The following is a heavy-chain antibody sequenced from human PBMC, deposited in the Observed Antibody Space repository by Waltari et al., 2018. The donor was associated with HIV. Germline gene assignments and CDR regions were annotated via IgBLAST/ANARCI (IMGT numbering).Heavy chain of an antibody. CDR2: MWYDGSNK. CDR3: ARDRGGSSSLVLDS. Sequence: QVQLVESGGGVVQPGRSLRLSCAASGFTFKNYGMHWVRQAHGTGLGWVGVMWYDGSNKYYADSVNGRFTISRDNSKNRLYLQMNSLRAEDTAVYYCARDRGGSSSLVLDSWGQGTLVTVSS. D-gene: IGHD6-6*01. V-gene: IGHV3-33*01. J-gene: IGHJ4*02. CDR1: GFTFKNYG.